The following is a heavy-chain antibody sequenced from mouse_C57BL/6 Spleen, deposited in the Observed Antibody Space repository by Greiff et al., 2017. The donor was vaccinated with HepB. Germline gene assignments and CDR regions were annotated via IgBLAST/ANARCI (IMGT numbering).Heavy chain of an antibody. CDR3: ARGGGRDGYYGWLAY. D-gene: IGHD2-3*01. Sequence: EVQGVESGGGLVKPGGSLKLSCAASGFTFSSYAMSWVRQTPEKRLEWVATISDGGSYTYYPDNVKGRFTISRDKAKNNLYLQMSHLKSEDTAMYYCARGGGRDGYYGWLAYWGQGTLVTVSA. V-gene: IGHV5-4*01. J-gene: IGHJ3*01. CDR2: ISDGGSYT. CDR1: GFTFSSYA.